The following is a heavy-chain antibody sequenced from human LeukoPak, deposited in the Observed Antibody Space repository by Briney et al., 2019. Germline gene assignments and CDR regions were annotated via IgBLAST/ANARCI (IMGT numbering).Heavy chain of an antibody. V-gene: IGHV3-30*09. D-gene: IGHD1-26*01. CDR2: ISYHGRSE. CDR3: ARPTYSGSYYWFDY. J-gene: IGHJ4*02. CDR1: GFTFSTYA. Sequence: GGSLRLSCAASGFTFSTYAMNWVRQAPGKGPEWVAVISYHGRSEYYPDSVKGRFAISRDNSKNTLCLQMNSLRADDTAVYYCARPTYSGSYYWFDYWGQGTLVTVSS.